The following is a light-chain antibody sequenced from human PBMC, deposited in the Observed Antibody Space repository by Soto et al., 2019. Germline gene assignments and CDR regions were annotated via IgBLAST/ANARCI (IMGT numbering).Light chain of an antibody. CDR3: ATWDDSLNARGV. J-gene: IGLJ3*02. V-gene: IGLV1-44*01. CDR2: NNN. Sequence: QPVLTQPPSASGTPGQRVTISCSGSRSNIGNNAVSWYQQFPGTATKLLIYNNNQRPSGVPDRFSGSKSGTSASLAISGLQSEDEADYYCATWDDSLNARGVFGGGTKVTVL. CDR1: RSNIGNNA.